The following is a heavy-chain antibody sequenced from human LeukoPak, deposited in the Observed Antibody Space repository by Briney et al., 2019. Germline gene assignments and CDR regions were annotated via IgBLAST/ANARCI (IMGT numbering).Heavy chain of an antibody. J-gene: IGHJ3*02. V-gene: IGHV3-74*01. CDR2: INMDGSST. D-gene: IGHD2-2*01. CDR3: ARVKRGYCSSTSCYVYDAFDI. Sequence: GGSLRLSCAPAALTLTSYWTHWVRQPPGKGRGWVSRINMDGSSTSYADSVKGRFTISRDNAKNTLYLQMNSLRAEDTAVYYCARVKRGYCSSTSCYVYDAFDIWGQGTMVTVSS. CDR1: ALTLTSYW.